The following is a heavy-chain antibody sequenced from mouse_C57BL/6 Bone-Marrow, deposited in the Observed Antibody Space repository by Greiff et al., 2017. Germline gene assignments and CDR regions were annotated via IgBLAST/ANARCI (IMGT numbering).Heavy chain of an antibody. J-gene: IGHJ3*01. CDR3: ARWDYYGSSYSFAY. CDR2: IYPRDGST. D-gene: IGHD1-1*01. CDR1: GYTFTDHT. Sequence: VQLQQSDAELVKPGASVKISCKVSGYTFTDHTIHWMKQRPEPGLEWIGYIYPRDGSTKYNEKFKGKATLTAAKSSSTAYMQLNSLTSEDSAVYFCARWDYYGSSYSFAYWGQGTLVTVSA. V-gene: IGHV1-78*01.